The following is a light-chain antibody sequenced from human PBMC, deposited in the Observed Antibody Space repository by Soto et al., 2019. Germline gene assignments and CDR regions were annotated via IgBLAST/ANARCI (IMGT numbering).Light chain of an antibody. V-gene: IGKV3-20*01. CDR3: QQYGSSATWT. CDR2: GAS. Sequence: EIVLTQSPGTLSLSPGERATLSCRASQSVSSSYLAWYQQKPGQAPRLLIYGASSRATGIPDRFSGSGYGTDFTLTSSILEPEDFAVYYCQQYGSSATWTVGQGTKVEIK. J-gene: IGKJ1*01. CDR1: QSVSSSY.